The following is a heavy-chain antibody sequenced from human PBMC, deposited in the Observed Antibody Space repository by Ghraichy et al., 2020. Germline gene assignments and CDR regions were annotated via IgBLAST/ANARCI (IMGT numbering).Heavy chain of an antibody. CDR1: GGSISSYY. J-gene: IGHJ4*02. V-gene: IGHV4-59*01. CDR3: ARGFGLRSPHLYYVDY. Sequence: SETLSLTCTVSGGSISSYYWSWIRQPPGKGLEWIGYIYYSGSTNYNPSLKSRVTISVDTSKNQFSLKLSSVTAADTAVYYCARGFGLRSPHLYYVDYWGQGTLVTVSS. D-gene: IGHD4-17*01. CDR2: IYYSGST.